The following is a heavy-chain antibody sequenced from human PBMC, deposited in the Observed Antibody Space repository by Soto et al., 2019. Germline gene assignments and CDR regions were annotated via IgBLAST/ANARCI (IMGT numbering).Heavy chain of an antibody. V-gene: IGHV4-34*01. Sequence: SETLSLTCAVYGGSFSGYYWSWIRQPPGKGLEWIGEINHSGSTNYNPSLKSRVTISVDTSKNQFSLKLSSVTAADTAVYYCARLSRGYCSGGSCSRVTLKREFDYWGQGTLVTVSS. CDR1: GGSFSGYY. J-gene: IGHJ4*02. CDR3: ARLSRGYCSGGSCSRVTLKREFDY. CDR2: INHSGST. D-gene: IGHD2-15*01.